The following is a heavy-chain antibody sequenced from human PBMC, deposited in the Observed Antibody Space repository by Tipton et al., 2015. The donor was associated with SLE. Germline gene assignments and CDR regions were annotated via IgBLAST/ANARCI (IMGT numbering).Heavy chain of an antibody. J-gene: IGHJ5*02. CDR2: INPNSGGS. Sequence: QSGPEVKKPGASVKVSCKASGYPFIGYYIHWVRQAPGQGLEWMGWINPNSGGSHSAQKFQGRVTMTRDTSISTAYMELSNLRSDGTAVYYCARGLSYYSDSSGYYQFDLWGQGALVTVSS. V-gene: IGHV1-2*02. D-gene: IGHD3-22*01. CDR1: GYPFIGYY. CDR3: ARGLSYYSDSSGYYQFDL.